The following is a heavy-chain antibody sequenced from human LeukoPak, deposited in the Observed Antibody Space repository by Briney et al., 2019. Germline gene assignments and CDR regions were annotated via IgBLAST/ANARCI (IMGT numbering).Heavy chain of an antibody. J-gene: IGHJ6*02. D-gene: IGHD2-2*01. CDR2: IRCDGSNK. CDR1: GFTFSSYG. Sequence: GGSLRLSCAASGFTFSSYGMHSARQAPGKGLEWVAFIRCDGSNKYYADSVKGRFTISRDNSKHTLYLQMNSLRAEDTAVYYCAKDGGSRIYYYYYGMDVWGQGTTVTVSS. V-gene: IGHV3-30*02. CDR3: AKDGGSRIYYYYYGMDV.